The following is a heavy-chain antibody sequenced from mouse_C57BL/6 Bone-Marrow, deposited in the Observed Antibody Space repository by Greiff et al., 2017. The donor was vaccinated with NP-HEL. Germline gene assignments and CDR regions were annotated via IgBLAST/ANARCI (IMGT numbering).Heavy chain of an antibody. CDR1: GYTFTDYY. D-gene: IGHD1-2*01. CDR3: ARSIIYIWYCDV. V-gene: IGHV1-18*01. J-gene: IGHJ1*03. CDR2: INPNNGGT. Sequence: EVMLVESGPELVKPGASVKIPCKASGYTFTDYYMDWVKQSHGKSLEWIGDINPNNGGTIYNQKFKGKATLTVDKSSSTAYMELRSLTSEDTAVYYCARSIIYIWYCDVWGTGTTVTVSS.